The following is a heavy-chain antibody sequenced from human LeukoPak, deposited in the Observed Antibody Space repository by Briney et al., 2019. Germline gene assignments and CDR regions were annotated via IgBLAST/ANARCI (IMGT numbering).Heavy chain of an antibody. D-gene: IGHD3-22*01. V-gene: IGHV1-2*02. CDR3: ARGRASSGYYTRQFDY. Sequence: GASVEVSCKASGYTFTGYYMHWVRQAPGQGLEWMGWINPNSGDTNYAQTFQGRVTMIRDTSISTAYMELSRLRSDDTAVYYCARGRASSGYYTRQFDYWGQGTLVTVSP. J-gene: IGHJ4*02. CDR1: GYTFTGYY. CDR2: INPNSGDT.